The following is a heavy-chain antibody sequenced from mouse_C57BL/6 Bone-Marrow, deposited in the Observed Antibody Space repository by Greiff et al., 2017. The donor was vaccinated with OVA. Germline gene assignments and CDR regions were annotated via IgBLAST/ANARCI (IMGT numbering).Heavy chain of an antibody. CDR3: ARSGDGSRNY. Sequence: QVQLQQPGAELVKPGASVKMSCTASGYTFTSYWITWVKQRPEQGLEWIGEIYPGSGSTNYTEKFQGKATLTVDPSSNTAYLQLSSLTSEDSAVYYCARSGDGSRNYWGKGTTLTVSS. CDR2: IYPGSGST. CDR1: GYTFTSYW. V-gene: IGHV1-55*01. D-gene: IGHD1-1*01. J-gene: IGHJ2*01.